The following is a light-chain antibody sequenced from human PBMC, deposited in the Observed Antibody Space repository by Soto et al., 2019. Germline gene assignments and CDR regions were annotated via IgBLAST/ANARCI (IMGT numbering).Light chain of an antibody. CDR2: EDS. V-gene: IGLV2-23*01. CDR3: CSYVGSTTYV. CDR1: SDDIGRYNQ. J-gene: IGLJ1*01. Sequence: QSVLTQPASVSGSPGQSITISCTGSSDDIGRYNQVSWYQQHPGKAPKVMIYEDSQRPSGVSNRFSGSKSGNTASLTISGLQAEDEADYYCCSYVGSTTYVFGSGTKLTVL.